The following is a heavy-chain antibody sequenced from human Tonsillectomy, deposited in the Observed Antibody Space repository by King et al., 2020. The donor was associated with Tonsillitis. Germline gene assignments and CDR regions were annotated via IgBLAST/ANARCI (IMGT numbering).Heavy chain of an antibody. CDR3: ARGAWYGSGWPYFDN. Sequence: QLQESGPGLVKPSETLSLTCIVSGGSISSFYWSWLRQPPGKGLQYIGYIHDTGITNYNPSLQSRVTISIDTSNNQISLRLNSVAAADTAVYYCARGAWYGSGWPYFDNWGQGALVSVSS. V-gene: IGHV4-59*01. D-gene: IGHD6-19*01. CDR1: GGSISSFY. J-gene: IGHJ4*02. CDR2: IHDTGIT.